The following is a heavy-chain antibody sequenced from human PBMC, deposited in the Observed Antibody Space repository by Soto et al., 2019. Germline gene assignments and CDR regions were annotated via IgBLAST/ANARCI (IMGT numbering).Heavy chain of an antibody. CDR2: IYYSGST. Sequence: SETLSLTCAVSGGSISSGGYYWSWIRQHPGKGLEWIGYIYYSGSTYYNPSLKSRVTISVDTSKNQFSLKLSSVTAADTAVYYCAMYMRGYSSSWYGVYWGQGTLVTVSS. J-gene: IGHJ4*02. V-gene: IGHV4-31*11. CDR1: GGSISSGGYY. D-gene: IGHD6-13*01. CDR3: AMYMRGYSSSWYGVY.